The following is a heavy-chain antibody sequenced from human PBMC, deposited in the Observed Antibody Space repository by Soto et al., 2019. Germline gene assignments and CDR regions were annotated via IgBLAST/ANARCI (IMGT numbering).Heavy chain of an antibody. D-gene: IGHD3-10*01. CDR1: GFTFNNNA. Sequence: GGSLRLSCAASGFTFNNNAMAWVRQAPGKGLECVSFISGSGFGTYHAESVRGRFTVSRDNSKNTLFLQMDRVRAEDTAIYYCAKKTGFNYGSGYFDSWGQGTLVTVSS. J-gene: IGHJ4*02. CDR3: AKKTGFNYGSGYFDS. CDR2: ISGSGFGT. V-gene: IGHV3-23*01.